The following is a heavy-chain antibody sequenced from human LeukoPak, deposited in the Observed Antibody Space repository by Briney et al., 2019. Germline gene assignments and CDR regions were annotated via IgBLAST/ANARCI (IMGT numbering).Heavy chain of an antibody. J-gene: IGHJ4*02. CDR1: GGTFNSYA. CDR3: ARGYAGNPYDY. D-gene: IGHD4-23*01. CDR2: MNPNSGNT. Sequence: GASVKVSCKASGGTFNSYAISWVRQAPGQGLEWMGWMNPNSGNTGYAQKFQGRVTITRNTSISTAYMELSSLRSEDTAVYYCARGYAGNPYDYWGQGTLVTVSS. V-gene: IGHV1-8*03.